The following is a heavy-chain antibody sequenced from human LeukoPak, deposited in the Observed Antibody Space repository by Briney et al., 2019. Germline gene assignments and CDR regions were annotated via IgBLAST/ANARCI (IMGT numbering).Heavy chain of an antibody. CDR2: INPNSGGT. CDR3: ARPSTIYGDDFDY. J-gene: IGHJ4*02. V-gene: IGHV1-2*02. D-gene: IGHD4-17*01. Sequence: GASVKVSCKASGYTFTGYYMHWVRQAPGQGLEWMGWINPNSGGTYSAQKFQGRVTMTRDTSISTAYMELSRLRSDDTAVYYCARPSTIYGDDFDYWGQGTLVTVSS. CDR1: GYTFTGYY.